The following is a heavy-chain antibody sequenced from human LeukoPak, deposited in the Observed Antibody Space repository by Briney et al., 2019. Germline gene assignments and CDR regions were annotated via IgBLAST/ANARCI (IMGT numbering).Heavy chain of an antibody. V-gene: IGHV1-18*01. CDR3: MRDVAFFGSSWHNWFDP. CDR2: ISAYTGNT. Sequence: ASVKVSCRASGYTFTTHGISWVRQAPGQGLEWMGWISAYTGNTNYAQKFQGRVTMTTDTSTSTAYIELRSLRSDDSAVYYCMRDVAFFGSSWHNWFDPWGQGTLVIVSS. D-gene: IGHD6-13*01. J-gene: IGHJ5*02. CDR1: GYTFTTHG.